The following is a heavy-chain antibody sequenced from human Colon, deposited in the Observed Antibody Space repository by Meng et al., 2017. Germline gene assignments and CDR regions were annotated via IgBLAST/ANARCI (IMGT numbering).Heavy chain of an antibody. CDR3: ARFAGNYVWGNSRYIF. CDR1: GDSISSSSYY. Sequence: QLQLQDSGPGLVKPSETLSLTCIVSGDSISSSSYYWGWIRQTPGKELDWIASVYYDGSTYYNPSLTSLKSRLTISIDTSKNQFSLRLSSVTAADTAVYFCARFAGNYVWGNSRYIFWGRGTLVTVSS. J-gene: IGHJ4*02. CDR2: VYYDGST. V-gene: IGHV4-39*01. D-gene: IGHD3-16*02.